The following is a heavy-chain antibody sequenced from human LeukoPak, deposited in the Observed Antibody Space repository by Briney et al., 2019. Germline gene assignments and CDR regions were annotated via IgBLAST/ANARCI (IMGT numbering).Heavy chain of an antibody. Sequence: ASVNVSCKASGYTFTSYYMHWVRQAPGQGLEWMGIINPSGGSTSYAQKFQGRVTMTRDTSTSTVYMELSSLRSEDTAVYYCARGDGGSPYYYYGMDVWGQGTTVTVSS. CDR1: GYTFTSYY. D-gene: IGHD2-15*01. CDR3: ARGDGGSPYYYYGMDV. J-gene: IGHJ6*02. CDR2: INPSGGST. V-gene: IGHV1-46*01.